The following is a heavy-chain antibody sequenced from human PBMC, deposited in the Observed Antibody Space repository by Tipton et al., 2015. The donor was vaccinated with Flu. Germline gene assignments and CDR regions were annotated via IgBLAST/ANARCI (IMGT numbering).Heavy chain of an antibody. CDR2: IYTTGST. Sequence: TLSLTCTVSGGSISSGSYYWSWIRQPAGKGLEWIGRIYTTGSTNYNPSLKSRVTLSVDTSKNDFSLRLTSVTAADTAVYYCAGLYYGSGSLVDFWGQGTLVTVSS. CDR3: AGLYYGSGSLVDF. CDR1: GGSISSGSYY. D-gene: IGHD3-10*01. J-gene: IGHJ4*02. V-gene: IGHV4-61*02.